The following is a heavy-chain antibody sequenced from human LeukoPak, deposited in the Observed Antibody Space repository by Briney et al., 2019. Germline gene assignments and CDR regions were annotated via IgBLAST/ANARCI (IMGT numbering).Heavy chain of an antibody. Sequence: GGSLRLSCAASGFTFSSYAMSWVRQAPGKGLEWVSAISGSGGSAFYADSVKGRFTISRDNSKNTLYLQMNSLRAEDTAVYYCARFREGSGAFDIWGQGTMVTVSS. J-gene: IGHJ3*02. D-gene: IGHD3-10*01. CDR2: ISGSGGSA. V-gene: IGHV3-23*01. CDR3: ARFREGSGAFDI. CDR1: GFTFSSYA.